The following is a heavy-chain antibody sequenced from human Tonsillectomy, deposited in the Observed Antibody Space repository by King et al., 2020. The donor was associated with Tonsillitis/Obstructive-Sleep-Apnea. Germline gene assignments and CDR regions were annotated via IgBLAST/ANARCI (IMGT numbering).Heavy chain of an antibody. J-gene: IGHJ4*02. CDR3: AGGXVGXGY. Sequence: QLVQSGXGLVQPGGSLRLSCAASGFTFSSYWISWVRQAPGKGLEWVANIKQDGSEKYYVDSVKGRFTISRDNAKNSLYLQMNSLRAEDTAVYFCAGGXVGXGYWGXXTLXTVS. V-gene: IGHV3-7*03. D-gene: IGHD6-25*01. CDR1: GFTFSSYW. CDR2: IKQDGSEK.